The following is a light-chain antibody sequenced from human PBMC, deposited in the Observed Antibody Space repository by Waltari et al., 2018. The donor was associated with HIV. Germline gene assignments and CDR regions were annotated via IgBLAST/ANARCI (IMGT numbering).Light chain of an antibody. J-gene: IGLJ2*01. V-gene: IGLV7-46*01. CDR3: LLSFAGARPVV. Sequence: HAVVTQEPALTVPPGGTVAPTRGSTNGPLTSGHHPHRCQQKSGHAPSTLIYHTFNTHAWTPSRFSGSLLGAKAALTLSGAQPEDEAEYFCLLSFAGARPVVFGGGTNLTVL. CDR1: NGPLTSGHH. CDR2: HTF.